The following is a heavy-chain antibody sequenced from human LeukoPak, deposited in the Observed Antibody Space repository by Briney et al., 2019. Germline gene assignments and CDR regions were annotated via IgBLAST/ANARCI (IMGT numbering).Heavy chain of an antibody. V-gene: IGHV3-74*01. D-gene: IGHD1-7*01. CDR2: IKSDGSRT. CDR1: GFTFRSYW. J-gene: IGHJ5*02. Sequence: PGGSLRLSCAASGFTFRSYWMHWVRQAPGKGLVWVSHIKSDGSRTNYADSVKGRFTMSRDNAKNTLYLQMNSLRAEDTAVYYRARGTNYGFDPWGQGTLVTVSA. CDR3: ARGTNYGFDP.